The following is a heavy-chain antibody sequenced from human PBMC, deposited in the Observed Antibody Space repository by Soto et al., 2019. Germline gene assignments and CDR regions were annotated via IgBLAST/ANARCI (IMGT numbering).Heavy chain of an antibody. J-gene: IGHJ4*02. CDR3: ARGVPVTAFFDY. V-gene: IGHV4-31*03. D-gene: IGHD2-21*02. Sequence: QVQLQESGPGLVKPSQTLSLTCTVSGGSISSGGYYWSWIRQHPGKGLEWIGYIYYSGSTYYHPSLKSRVTISVDTSKNQFSLKLSSVTAADTAVYYCARGVPVTAFFDYWGQGTLVTVSS. CDR1: GGSISSGGYY. CDR2: IYYSGST.